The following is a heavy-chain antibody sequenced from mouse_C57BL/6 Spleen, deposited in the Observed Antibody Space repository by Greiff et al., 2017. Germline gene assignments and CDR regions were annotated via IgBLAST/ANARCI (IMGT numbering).Heavy chain of an antibody. Sequence: EVKLVESGPGLVKPSQSLSLTCSVTGYSITSGYYWNWIRQFPGNKLEWMGYISYDGSNNYNPSLKNRISITRDTSKNQFFLKLNSVTTEDTATYYCARDHLYYGMDYWGQGTTLTVSS. CDR3: ARDHLYYGMDY. D-gene: IGHD1-1*01. J-gene: IGHJ2*01. CDR2: ISYDGSN. CDR1: GYSITSGYY. V-gene: IGHV3-6*01.